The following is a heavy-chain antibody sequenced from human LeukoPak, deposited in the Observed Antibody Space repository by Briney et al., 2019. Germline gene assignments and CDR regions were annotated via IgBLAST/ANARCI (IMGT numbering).Heavy chain of an antibody. J-gene: IGHJ4*02. CDR2: IKQDGSEK. Sequence: GGSLRLSCAASGSTFSSYWMSWVRQAPGKGLEWVANIKQDGSEKYYVDSVKGRFTISRDNAKNSLYLQMNSLRAEDTAVYYCARGGDPYYDFWDINTGDYWGQGTLVTVSS. CDR1: GSTFSSYW. V-gene: IGHV3-7*01. CDR3: ARGGDPYYDFWDINTGDY. D-gene: IGHD3-3*01.